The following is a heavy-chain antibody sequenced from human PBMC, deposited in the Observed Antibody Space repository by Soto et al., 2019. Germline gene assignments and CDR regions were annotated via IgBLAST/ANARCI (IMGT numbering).Heavy chain of an antibody. CDR3: XXXXXXXXXXXXGGFDF. V-gene: IGHV1-46*01. CDR1: GYSFTNYY. J-gene: IGHJ4*02. D-gene: IGHD3-16*01. Sequence: QVQLVQSGAEVKKPGASVKISCTTSGYSFTNYYIHWVRQAPGQGLEWMGMVNPSSGMTRYAQNFQGRVTVARDTSTTTVYMELSXLXXXXXXXXXXXXXXXXXXXXXXGGFDFWGQGTLVTV. CDR2: VNPSSGMT.